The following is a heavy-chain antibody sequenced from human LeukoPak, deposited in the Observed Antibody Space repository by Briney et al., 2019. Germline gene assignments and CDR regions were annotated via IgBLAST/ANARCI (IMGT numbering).Heavy chain of an antibody. CDR3: ARELSTSGWHALDY. D-gene: IGHD6-19*01. J-gene: IGHJ4*02. V-gene: IGHV3-21*01. CDR1: GFTFSSYS. CDR2: ISPSSNYI. Sequence: NSGGSLRLSCAASGFTFSSYSMNWVRQAPGKGLEWVSSISPSSNYIYYADSLKGRFTISRDNAKNSLYLQMNSLRAEDTAIYYCARELSTSGWHALDYWGQGTLVTVSP.